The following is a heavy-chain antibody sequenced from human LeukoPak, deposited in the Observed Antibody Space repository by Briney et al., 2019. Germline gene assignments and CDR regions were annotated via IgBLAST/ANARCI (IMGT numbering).Heavy chain of an antibody. V-gene: IGHV3-11*04. CDR3: ASSIGYYDFWSGYYDSYYFDY. CDR2: SSSSGSTI. D-gene: IGHD3-3*01. Sequence: PGGSLRLSCAASGFTLSDYYMSWIRQAPGKGLEWVSYSSSSGSTIYYADSVKGRFTISRDNAKNSLYLQMNSLRAEDTAVYYCASSIGYYDFWSGYYDSYYFDYWGQGTLVTVSS. J-gene: IGHJ4*02. CDR1: GFTLSDYY.